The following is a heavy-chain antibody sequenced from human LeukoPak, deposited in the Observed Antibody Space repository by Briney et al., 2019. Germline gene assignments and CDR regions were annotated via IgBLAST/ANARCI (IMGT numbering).Heavy chain of an antibody. D-gene: IGHD3-16*01. V-gene: IGHV4-34*01. CDR1: GGSFSGYY. J-gene: IGHJ6*03. CDR3: ARVKDPGGYYYYYYMDI. Sequence: SETLSLTCAVYGGSFSGYYWSWIRQPPGKGLEWIGEINHSGSTNYNPSLKSRVTISVDTSKNQFSLKVSSVTAADTAVYYCARVKDPGGYYYYYYMDIWGKGTMVTIS. CDR2: INHSGST.